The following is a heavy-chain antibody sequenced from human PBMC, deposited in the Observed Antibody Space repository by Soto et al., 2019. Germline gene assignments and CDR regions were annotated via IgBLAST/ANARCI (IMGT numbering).Heavy chain of an antibody. Sequence: EVQLLESGGGLVRPGGSLRLSCSASGFTFSSYAMNWVRRSSGKGLEWVSFIDGGGEDRYYADSVRGRFTISRDNAEDTRYLQMNARRVQDTAVYWCVKERLAGSYVTTAPIDLWGQGTLVTFSS. D-gene: IGHD3-3*02. CDR2: IDGGGEDR. J-gene: IGHJ4*02. CDR3: VKERLAGSYVTTAPIDL. CDR1: GFTFSSYA. V-gene: IGHV3-23*01.